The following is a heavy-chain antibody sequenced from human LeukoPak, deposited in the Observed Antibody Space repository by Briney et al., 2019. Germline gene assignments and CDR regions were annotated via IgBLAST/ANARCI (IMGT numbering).Heavy chain of an antibody. CDR3: AKDGSYYYFDY. J-gene: IGHJ4*02. V-gene: IGHV3-30*02. CDR1: GFMFSSYG. D-gene: IGHD1-26*01. CDR2: IRYDGTNK. Sequence: GGSLRLSCAASGFMFSSYGMHWVRQTPGKGLEWLAFIRYDGTNKYYAGSVKGRFTISRDNSKNTLYLQMNSLRAEDTAVYYCAKDGSYYYFDYWGQGTLVTVSS.